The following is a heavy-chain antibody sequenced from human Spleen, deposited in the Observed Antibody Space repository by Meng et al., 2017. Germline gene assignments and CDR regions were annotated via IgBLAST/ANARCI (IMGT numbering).Heavy chain of an antibody. Sequence: GGSLRLSCAASGFTFSSYSMNWVRQAPGKGLEWVANIKQDGSEKYYVDSVKGRFTISRDNAKNSLYLQMNSLRAEDTAVYYCARFSGSYSILDAFDIWGQGTMVTVSS. V-gene: IGHV3-7*01. D-gene: IGHD1-26*01. CDR1: GFTFSSYS. CDR2: IKQDGSEK. J-gene: IGHJ3*02. CDR3: ARFSGSYSILDAFDI.